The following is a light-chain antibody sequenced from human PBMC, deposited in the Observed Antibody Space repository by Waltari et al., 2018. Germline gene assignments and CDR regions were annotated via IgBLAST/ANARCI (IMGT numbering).Light chain of an antibody. CDR1: SSNIGRDT. J-gene: IGLJ3*02. V-gene: IGLV1-44*01. Sequence: GTPGQGVTISCSGSSSNIGRDTVNWYQQLPGTAPKLLIYSNDQRPSGVPDRFSGSKSGTSASLAISGLQSDDEADYYCAAWDNSLDAWVFGGGTKLTVL. CDR2: SND. CDR3: AAWDNSLDAWV.